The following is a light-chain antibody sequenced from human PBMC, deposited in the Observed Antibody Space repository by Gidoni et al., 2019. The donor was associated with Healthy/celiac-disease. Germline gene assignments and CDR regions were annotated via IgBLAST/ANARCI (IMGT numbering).Light chain of an antibody. J-gene: IGLJ3*02. CDR2: GNS. Sequence: QSVLTQPPSVSRAPGQRVTISCTGSSSNIGAGYDIHWYQQLPGTAPKLLIYGNSNRPSGFPDRFSGSKSGTSASLAITGLQAEDEADYYCQSYDSSLKVFGGGTKLTVL. V-gene: IGLV1-40*01. CDR1: SSNIGAGYD. CDR3: QSYDSSLKV.